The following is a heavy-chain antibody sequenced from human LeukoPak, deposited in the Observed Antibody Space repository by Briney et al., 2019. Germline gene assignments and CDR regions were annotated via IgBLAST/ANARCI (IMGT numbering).Heavy chain of an antibody. J-gene: IGHJ4*02. D-gene: IGHD6-13*01. CDR3: ATSTAAAGTD. V-gene: IGHV3-7*03. CDR1: GFTFSNLW. CDR2: IKQDGSEK. Sequence: GGSLRLSCAASGFTFSNLWMSWVRQAPGKGLRWVANIKQDGSEKYYVDSVKGRFTISRDNAQNSLYLQMNSLRAEDTAIYYCATSTAAAGTDWGQGTLVTVSS.